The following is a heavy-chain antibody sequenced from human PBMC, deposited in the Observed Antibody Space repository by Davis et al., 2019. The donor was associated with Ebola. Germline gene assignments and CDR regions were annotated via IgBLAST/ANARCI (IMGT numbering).Heavy chain of an antibody. CDR1: GFIFSNYG. J-gene: IGHJ4*02. CDR2: MWYDGSRQ. CDR3: ARDTWYSGDDNGGD. D-gene: IGHD1-26*01. V-gene: IGHV3-33*01. Sequence: GGSLRLSCAASGFIFSNYGMHWVRQAPGKGLKWVALMWYDGSRQYYADSVKGRFTVSRDNSRNILYLQMNSLRAEDTAVYYCARDTWYSGDDNGGDWGQGTLVTVSS.